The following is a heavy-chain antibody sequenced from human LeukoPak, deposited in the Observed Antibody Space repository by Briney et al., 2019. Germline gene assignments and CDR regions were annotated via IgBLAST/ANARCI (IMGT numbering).Heavy chain of an antibody. CDR1: GFTFSSYA. J-gene: IGHJ4*02. V-gene: IGHV3-23*01. Sequence: PGGSLRLSCAASGFTFSSYAMNWVRQAPGKGLEWVSGISGSGGTTYYADSVKGRFTISRDNSKNSLSLQVSSLRAEDTAVYYCAKTNGYYSDWGQGTLVTVSS. CDR3: AKTNGYYSD. D-gene: IGHD3-22*01. CDR2: ISGSGGTT.